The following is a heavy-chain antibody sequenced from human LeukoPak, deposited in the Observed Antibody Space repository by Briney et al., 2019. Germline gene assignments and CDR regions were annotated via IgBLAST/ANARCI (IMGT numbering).Heavy chain of an antibody. CDR1: GYSISSGYY. D-gene: IGHD6-13*01. CDR2: IYHSGST. CDR3: ARRVTGAAAGRRGNWFDP. V-gene: IGHV4-38-2*02. J-gene: IGHJ5*02. Sequence: KPSETLSLTCTVSGYSISSGYYWGWIRQPPGKGLEWIGSIYHSGSTYYNPSLKSRVTISVDTSKNQFSLKLSSVTAADTAVYYCARRVTGAAAGRRGNWFDPWGQGTLVTVSS.